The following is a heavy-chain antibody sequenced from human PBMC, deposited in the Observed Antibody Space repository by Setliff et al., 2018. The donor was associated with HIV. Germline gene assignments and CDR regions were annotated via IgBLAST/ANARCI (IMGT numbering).Heavy chain of an antibody. CDR2: IDHSGST. CDR1: GGSFSGYY. Sequence: PSETLSLTCAAYGGSFSGYYWSWIRQPPGKGLEWIGEIDHSGSTNYNPSLKSRVTISVDTSKNQFSLKLSSVTAADTAVYYCARAEVDWLLTWWGQGTLVTVSS. D-gene: IGHD3-9*01. V-gene: IGHV4-34*01. CDR3: ARAEVDWLLTW. J-gene: IGHJ4*02.